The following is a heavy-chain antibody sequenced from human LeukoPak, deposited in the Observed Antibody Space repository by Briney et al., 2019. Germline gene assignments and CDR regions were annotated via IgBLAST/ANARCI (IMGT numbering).Heavy chain of an antibody. Sequence: SETLSLTCAVYGGSFSGYYWSWIRQPPGKGLEWIGEINHSGSTNYNPSLKSRVTMSVDTSKNQFSLELRSLTAADTAVYYCARRAIPAAGTFDPWGQGTLVTVSS. CDR3: ARRAIPAAGTFDP. D-gene: IGHD6-13*01. J-gene: IGHJ5*02. V-gene: IGHV4-34*01. CDR1: GGSFSGYY. CDR2: INHSGST.